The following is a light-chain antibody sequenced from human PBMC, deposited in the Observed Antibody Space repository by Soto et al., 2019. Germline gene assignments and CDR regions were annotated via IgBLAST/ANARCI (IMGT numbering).Light chain of an antibody. Sequence: DIQMTQSPSSLSASVGDRVTITCQASQDISNYLNWYQQKPGKAPKLLIYDASNLETGVPSRFTGRGSGTDFTFTISRLQPENIAPYYCPQYDNLPLTIGQGTRLEMK. CDR2: DAS. CDR1: QDISNY. CDR3: PQYDNLPLT. V-gene: IGKV1-33*01. J-gene: IGKJ5*01.